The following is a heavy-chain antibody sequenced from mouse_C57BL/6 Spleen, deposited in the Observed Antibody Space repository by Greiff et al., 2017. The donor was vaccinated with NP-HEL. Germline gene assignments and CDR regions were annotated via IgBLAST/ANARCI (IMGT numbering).Heavy chain of an antibody. CDR3: LTGTRGAWFAY. CDR2: IYPRDGST. CDR1: GYTFTSYD. J-gene: IGHJ3*01. D-gene: IGHD4-1*01. V-gene: IGHV1-85*01. Sequence: QVQLQQSGPELVKPGASVKLSCKASGYTFTSYDINWVKQRPGQGLEWIGWIYPRDGSTKYNEKFKGKATLTVDTSSSTAYMELHSLTSEDSAVYFCLTGTRGAWFAYWGQGTLVTVSA.